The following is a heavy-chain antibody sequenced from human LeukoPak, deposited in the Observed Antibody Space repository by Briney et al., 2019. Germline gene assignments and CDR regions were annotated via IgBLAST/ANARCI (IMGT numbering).Heavy chain of an antibody. CDR1: GYTFTTYA. D-gene: IGHD3-22*01. CDR2: FNVGHGNT. CDR3: ASQYYYGPTGYYGGFDY. J-gene: IGHJ4*02. Sequence: ASVKVSCKTSGYTFTTYAIHWVRQAPGDRLEWMGCFNVGHGNTEYSERFQGRVTITTDASATTHFMDLSSLRSEDAAVYYCASQYYYGPTGYYGGFDYWGQGTPVTVSS. V-gene: IGHV1-3*01.